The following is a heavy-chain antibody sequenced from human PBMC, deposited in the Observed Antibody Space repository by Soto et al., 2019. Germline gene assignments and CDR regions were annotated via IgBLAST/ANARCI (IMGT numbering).Heavy chain of an antibody. CDR2: ISSSGSSV. D-gene: IGHD5-12*01. CDR3: VRYCSSTLCNGVATRTFDY. CDR1: RFTFSTYE. J-gene: IGHJ4*02. Sequence: PGGSLRLSCADSRFTFSTYEMHWVRQAPGKGLEWVSCISSSGSSVYYADSVKGRFTISRDNSRNSLYLQMNSLRDEDTALYYCVRYCSSTLCNGVATRTFDYWGQGALVTVSS. V-gene: IGHV3-48*03.